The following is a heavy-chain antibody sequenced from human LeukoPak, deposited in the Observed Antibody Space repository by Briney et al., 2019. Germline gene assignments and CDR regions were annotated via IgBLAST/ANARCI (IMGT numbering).Heavy chain of an antibody. J-gene: IGHJ4*02. D-gene: IGHD3-22*01. CDR2: ISGRAGSS. CDR3: AKGGGFYFDSSGYYRYLDY. Sequence: GGSLRLSCAASGFTFSSYAMSWVRQAPGKGLEWVSTISGRAGSSFHADSVKGRFTISRDNSKNTLYLQMNSLRAEDTAVYYCAKGGGFYFDSSGYYRYLDYWGQGILVTVSS. CDR1: GFTFSSYA. V-gene: IGHV3-23*01.